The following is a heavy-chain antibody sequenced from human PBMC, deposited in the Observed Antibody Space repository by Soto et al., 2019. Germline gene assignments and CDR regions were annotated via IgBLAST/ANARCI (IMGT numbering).Heavy chain of an antibody. CDR2: IYHSGST. J-gene: IGHJ4*02. CDR3: ARAGGLGAVAADY. D-gene: IGHD6-19*01. V-gene: IGHV4-30-2*01. CDR1: GGSISSGGYS. Sequence: QLQLQESGSGLVKPSQTLSLTCAVSGGSISSGGYSWSWIRQPPGKGLEWIGYIYHSGSTYYNPSLKSRVAISVDRSKNQFSLKLSSVTAADTAVYYCARAGGLGAVAADYWGQGTLVTVSS.